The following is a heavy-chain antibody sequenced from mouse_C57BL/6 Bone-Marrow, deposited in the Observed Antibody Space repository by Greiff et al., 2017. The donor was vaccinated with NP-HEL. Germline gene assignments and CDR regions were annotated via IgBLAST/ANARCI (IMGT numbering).Heavy chain of an antibody. D-gene: IGHD1-1*01. CDR2: ISSGSSTI. CDR1: GFTFSDYG. V-gene: IGHV5-17*01. CDR3: ARPDYGSSPWFAY. J-gene: IGHJ3*01. Sequence: EVQRVESGGGLVKPGGSLKLSCAASGFTFSDYGMHWVRQAPEKGLEWVAYISSGSSTIYYADTVKGRFTISRDNAKNTLFLQMTSLRSEDTAMYYCARPDYGSSPWFAYWGQGTLVTVSA.